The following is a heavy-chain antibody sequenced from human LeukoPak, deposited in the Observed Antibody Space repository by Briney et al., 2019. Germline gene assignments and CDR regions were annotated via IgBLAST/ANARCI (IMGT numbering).Heavy chain of an antibody. J-gene: IGHJ4*02. D-gene: IGHD4-17*01. CDR2: IKNMTDGGTT. CDR1: GFTFTNAW. Sequence: GGSLRLSCAASGFTFTNAWMNWVRQAPGKGLVWVGRIKNMTDGGTTDYAAPVKGRFTISRDDSKNTLSLQMNSLKTEDTGLYYCTTCDYPDNTPAIDYWGQGTLVTVSS. V-gene: IGHV3-15*01. CDR3: TTCDYPDNTPAIDY.